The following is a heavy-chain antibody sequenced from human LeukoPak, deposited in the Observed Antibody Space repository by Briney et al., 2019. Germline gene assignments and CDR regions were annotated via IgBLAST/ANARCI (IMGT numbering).Heavy chain of an antibody. CDR2: IYYSGST. CDR3: ARDHTYYYGSGSLNWFDP. D-gene: IGHD3-10*01. Sequence: PSETLSLTCTVSGGSISSYYWSWIRQPPGKGLEWIGYIYYSGSTNYNPSLKSRVTISVDTSKNRFSLKLSSVTAADTAVYYCARDHTYYYGSGSLNWFDPWGQGTLVTVSS. CDR1: GGSISSYY. V-gene: IGHV4-59*01. J-gene: IGHJ5*02.